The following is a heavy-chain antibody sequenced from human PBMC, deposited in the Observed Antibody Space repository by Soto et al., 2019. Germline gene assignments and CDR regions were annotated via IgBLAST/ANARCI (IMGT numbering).Heavy chain of an antibody. J-gene: IGHJ4*02. D-gene: IGHD3-3*01. V-gene: IGHV3-74*01. CDR3: ARGLFLDY. CDR2: INEDESNT. CDR1: GFTFSNYW. Sequence: EVQLVESGGGLVQPGGSLRLSCATSGFTFSNYWMHWVRQAPGKGPVWVSRINEDESNTNYADSVKGRFTISRDNAKNTLYLQTNSLRAEDTAVYYCARGLFLDYWGQGTRVTVSS.